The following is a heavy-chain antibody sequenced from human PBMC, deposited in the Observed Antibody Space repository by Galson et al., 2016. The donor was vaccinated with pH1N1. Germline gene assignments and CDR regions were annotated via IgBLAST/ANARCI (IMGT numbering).Heavy chain of an antibody. CDR3: AVWSNIYFFAL. CDR1: GYSFITYY. V-gene: IGHV1-46*01. Sequence: SVKVSCKASGYSFITYYMHWVRQAPGQGLEWVGVIDPSSGGTTYAQKFQGRVTMTTDTSTSTVYMDLSSLRSDDTAVFYCAVWSNIYFFALWGQGTLITVSS. D-gene: IGHD2-2*02. J-gene: IGHJ1*01. CDR2: IDPSSGGT.